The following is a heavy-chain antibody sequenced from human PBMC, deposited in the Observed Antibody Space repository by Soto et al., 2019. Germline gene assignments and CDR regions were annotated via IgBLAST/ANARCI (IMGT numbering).Heavy chain of an antibody. CDR3: AKDRGSFVLRFLEWLPSNWFDP. CDR2: ISGSGGST. J-gene: IGHJ5*02. Sequence: GGSLRLSCAASGFTFSSYAMSWVRQAPGKGLEWVSAISGSGGSTYYADSVKGRFTISRDNSKNTLYLQMNSLRAEDTAVYYCAKDRGSFVLRFLEWLPSNWFDPWGQGTLVTVSS. CDR1: GFTFSSYA. D-gene: IGHD3-3*01. V-gene: IGHV3-23*01.